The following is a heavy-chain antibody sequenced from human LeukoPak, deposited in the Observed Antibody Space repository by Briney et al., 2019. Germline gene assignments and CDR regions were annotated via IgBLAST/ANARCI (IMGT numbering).Heavy chain of an antibody. V-gene: IGHV4-4*02. CDR1: GGSISSSNW. CDR3: ARAAYCGGDCQDDYYYYYMDV. Sequence: PSETLSLTCAVSGGSISSSNWWSWVRQPPGKGLEWIGEIYHSGSTNYNPSLKSRVTISVDKSKNQFSLKLSSVTAADTAVYYCARAAYCGGDCQDDYYYYYMDVWGKGTTVTISS. CDR2: IYHSGST. J-gene: IGHJ6*03. D-gene: IGHD2-21*02.